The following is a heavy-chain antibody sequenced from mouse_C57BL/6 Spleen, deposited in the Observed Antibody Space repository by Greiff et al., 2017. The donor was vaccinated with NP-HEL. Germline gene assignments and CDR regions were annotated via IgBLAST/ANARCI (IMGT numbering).Heavy chain of an antibody. J-gene: IGHJ4*01. Sequence: VQLQQSGPVLVKPGASVKMSCKASGYTFTDYYMNWVKQSHGKSLEWIGVINPYNGGTSYNQKFKGKATLTVDKSSSTAYMELNSLTSEDSAVYYCARPYYYGSSYFYAMDYWGQGTSVTVSS. D-gene: IGHD1-1*01. CDR1: GYTFTDYY. V-gene: IGHV1-19*01. CDR3: ARPYYYGSSYFYAMDY. CDR2: INPYNGGT.